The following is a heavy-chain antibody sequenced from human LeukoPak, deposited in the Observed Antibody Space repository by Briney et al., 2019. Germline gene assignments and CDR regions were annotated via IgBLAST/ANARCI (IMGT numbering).Heavy chain of an antibody. Sequence: GASVKVSCKASGGTFVSYGISWVRQAPGQGLEWMGRIIPILGIANYAQKFQGRVTITADKSTSTAYMELSSLRSEDTAVYYCAREDSSGWLIDYWGQGTLVTVSS. J-gene: IGHJ4*02. CDR2: IIPILGIA. CDR1: GGTFVSYG. CDR3: AREDSSGWLIDY. V-gene: IGHV1-69*04. D-gene: IGHD6-19*01.